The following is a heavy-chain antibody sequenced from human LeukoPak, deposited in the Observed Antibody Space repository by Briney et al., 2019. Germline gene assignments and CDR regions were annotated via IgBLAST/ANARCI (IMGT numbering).Heavy chain of an antibody. CDR3: ARDPWNGDYNWFDP. J-gene: IGHJ5*02. V-gene: IGHV1-18*01. CDR1: GYTFTSYG. D-gene: IGHD4-17*01. CDR2: ISAYNGNT. Sequence: ASVRVSCKASGYTFTSYGISWVRQAPGQGLEWMGWISAYNGNTNYAQKLQGRVTMTTDTSTSTAYMELRSLRSDDTAVYYCARDPWNGDYNWFDPWGQGTLVTVSS.